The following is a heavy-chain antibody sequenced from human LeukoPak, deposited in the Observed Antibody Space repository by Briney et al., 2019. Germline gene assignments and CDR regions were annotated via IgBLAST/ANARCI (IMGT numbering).Heavy chain of an antibody. V-gene: IGHV4-59*01. Sequence: SETLSLTCTVSGGSISSYYWSWIRQPPGKGLEWIGYIYYSGSTNYNPSLKSRVTISVDTSKNQFSLKLSSVTAADTAVYYCARDQGYAAYWGQGTMVTVSS. J-gene: IGHJ3*01. CDR1: GGSISSYY. D-gene: IGHD5-12*01. CDR3: ARDQGYAAY. CDR2: IYYSGST.